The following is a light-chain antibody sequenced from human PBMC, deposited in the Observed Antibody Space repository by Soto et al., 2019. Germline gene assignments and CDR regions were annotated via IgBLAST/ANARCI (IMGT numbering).Light chain of an antibody. V-gene: IGKV1-17*01. CDR3: RQHNTYPLT. CDR2: AAS. J-gene: IGKJ4*01. Sequence: DIQMTQSPSSLSASVGDRVTITCRASQGIRNDLGWYQQKPGKAPKRLIYAASSLQSGVPSRVSGSRFETEFTRTISSLQPEDCATYYCRQHNTYPLTFGGGTKVEI. CDR1: QGIRND.